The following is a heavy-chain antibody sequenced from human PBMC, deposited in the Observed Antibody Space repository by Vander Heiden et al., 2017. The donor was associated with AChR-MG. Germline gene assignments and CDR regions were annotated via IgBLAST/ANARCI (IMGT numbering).Heavy chain of an antibody. CDR3: ARHRYAVRMDFDY. CDR1: GFTFSSYS. CDR2: ISSSSSYI. D-gene: IGHD3-16*02. Sequence: EVQLVESGGGLVKPGGSLRLSCAASGFTFSSYSMNWVRQAPGKGLEWVSSISSSSSYIYYADAVKGRFTISRDNAKNSLYLQMNSLRAEDTAVYYCARHRYAVRMDFDYWGQGTLVTVSS. J-gene: IGHJ4*02. V-gene: IGHV3-21*01.